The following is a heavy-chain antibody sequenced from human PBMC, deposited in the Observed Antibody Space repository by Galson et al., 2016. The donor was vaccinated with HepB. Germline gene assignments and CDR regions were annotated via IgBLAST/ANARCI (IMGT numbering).Heavy chain of an antibody. Sequence: SVKVSCKASGYTFTGYCIHWVRQAPGQGLEWMGWINPNSGGTNYAQKFQGWVTMTRDTSISTAYMELRSLRSDDTAIYYCAREAMCSSGNCEFDYWGQGTLVTVSS. D-gene: IGHD3-22*01. CDR2: INPNSGGT. CDR1: GYTFTGYC. J-gene: IGHJ4*02. V-gene: IGHV1-2*04. CDR3: AREAMCSSGNCEFDY.